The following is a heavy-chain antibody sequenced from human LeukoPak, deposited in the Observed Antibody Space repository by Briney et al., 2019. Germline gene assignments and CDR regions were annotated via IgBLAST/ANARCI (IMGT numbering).Heavy chain of an antibody. Sequence: GGSLRLSCAASGFTFSSYAISWVRQAPGKGLEWVSAISGSGGSTYYADSVKGRFTISRDNSKNTLYLQMNSLRAEDTAVYYCAKGVNTMVRGVDYYYYYMDVWGKGTTVTISS. CDR3: AKGVNTMVRGVDYYYYYMDV. CDR2: ISGSGGST. J-gene: IGHJ6*03. CDR1: GFTFSSYA. D-gene: IGHD3-10*01. V-gene: IGHV3-23*01.